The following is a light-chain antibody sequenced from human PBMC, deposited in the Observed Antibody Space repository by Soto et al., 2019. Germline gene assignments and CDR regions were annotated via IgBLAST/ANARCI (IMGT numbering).Light chain of an antibody. CDR2: EVS. J-gene: IGLJ2*01. V-gene: IGLV2-8*01. CDR1: SSDVGGYNY. Sequence: QSVLTQPPSASGSPGQSVTISCTGTSSDVGGYNYVSWYQQHPGKAPKLMIYEVSKRPTGVPDRFSGSKSGKTASLTVSGLQAEDEDDYYCSSYTGSNHFVVFGGGTKLTVL. CDR3: SSYTGSNHFVV.